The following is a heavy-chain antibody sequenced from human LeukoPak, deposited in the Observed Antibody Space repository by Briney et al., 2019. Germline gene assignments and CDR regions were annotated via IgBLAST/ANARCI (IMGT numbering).Heavy chain of an antibody. J-gene: IGHJ3*02. D-gene: IGHD6-13*01. CDR2: ISSSSSHI. V-gene: IGHV3-21*01. Sequence: GGSLRLSCAASGFTFSSYSMNWVRQAPGKGLEWVSSISSSSSHIYYADSVKGRFTISRDNAKNSLYLQMNSLRAEDTAVYYCARDSSSWYGAFDIWGQGTMVTVSS. CDR3: ARDSSSWYGAFDI. CDR1: GFTFSSYS.